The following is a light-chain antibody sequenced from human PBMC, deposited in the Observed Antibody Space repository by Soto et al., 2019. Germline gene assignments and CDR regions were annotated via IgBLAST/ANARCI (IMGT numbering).Light chain of an antibody. Sequence: QSVLTQPPSASGTPGQGVTISCSGGYSNIGINTVNWYHQVPGTAPKLLIFNNNQRPSWVPDRFSGSTSGTSASLAISGLQSEDEADYYCATWDDSLNGVVFGGGTKLTVL. CDR2: NNN. CDR1: YSNIGINT. J-gene: IGLJ2*01. V-gene: IGLV1-44*01. CDR3: ATWDDSLNGVV.